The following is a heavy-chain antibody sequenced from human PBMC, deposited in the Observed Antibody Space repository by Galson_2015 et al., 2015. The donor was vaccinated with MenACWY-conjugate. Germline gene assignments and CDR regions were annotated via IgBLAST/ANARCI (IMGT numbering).Heavy chain of an antibody. Sequence: ETLSLTCTVSGDSISSSNWWSWVRQSPGKGLEWVSAISGSGANIYYADSVKGRFTVSRDNSKDTVYLQMNSLRGEDTALYYCAKTQKLIYHYYGMDVWGQGTTVTVSS. D-gene: IGHD2/OR15-2a*01. CDR2: ISGSGANI. J-gene: IGHJ6*02. CDR1: GDSISSSN. V-gene: IGHV3-23*01. CDR3: AKTQKLIYHYYGMDV.